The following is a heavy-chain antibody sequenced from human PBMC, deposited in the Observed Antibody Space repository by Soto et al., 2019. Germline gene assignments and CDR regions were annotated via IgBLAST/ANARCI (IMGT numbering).Heavy chain of an antibody. J-gene: IGHJ6*02. CDR3: TTHHADFDYFNYGMDV. CDR1: GFAFIGSA. CDR2: ISSKANRYAT. Sequence: AGTLTLSCAASGFAFIGSAMHWSGHPAGKGREWVGRISSKANRYATAYAASVKSRFTISRDDSKNTAYLQMNSLKTEVTAVYYCTTHHADFDYFNYGMDVWGQGTTVTVSS. V-gene: IGHV3-73*01.